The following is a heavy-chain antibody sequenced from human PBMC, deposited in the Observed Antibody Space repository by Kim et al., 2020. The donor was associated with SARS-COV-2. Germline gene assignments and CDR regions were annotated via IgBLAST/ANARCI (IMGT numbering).Heavy chain of an antibody. V-gene: IGHV3-23*01. CDR1: GFTFSSYA. J-gene: IGHJ6*02. CDR2: ISGSGGST. D-gene: IGHD3-10*01. CDR3: AMPGSGSYYKTDYYYYYYGMDV. Sequence: GGSLRLSCAASGFTFSSYAMSWVRQAPGKGLEWVSAISGSGGSTYYADSVKGRFTISRDNSKNTLYLQMNSLRAEDTAVYYCAMPGSGSYYKTDYYYYYYGMDVWGQGTTVTVSS.